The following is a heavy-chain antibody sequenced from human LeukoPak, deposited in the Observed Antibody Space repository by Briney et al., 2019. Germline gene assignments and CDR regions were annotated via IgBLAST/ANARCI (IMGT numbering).Heavy chain of an antibody. CDR2: INPNSGGT. D-gene: IGHD6-13*01. J-gene: IGHJ4*02. Sequence: ASVKVSCKASGYTFTGYYMHWVRQAPGQGLEWMGWINPNSGGTNYAQKFQGRVTMTRDTSISTAYMELSRLRSDDTAVYYCASAAAGIEGFYYFDYWGQGTLVTVSS. CDR3: ASAAAGIEGFYYFDY. CDR1: GYTFTGYY. V-gene: IGHV1-2*02.